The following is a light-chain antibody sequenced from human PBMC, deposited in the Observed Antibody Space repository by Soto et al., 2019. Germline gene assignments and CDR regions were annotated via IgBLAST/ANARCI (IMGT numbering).Light chain of an antibody. V-gene: IGKV3-20*01. CDR1: QTLSNSF. CDR2: DTS. Sequence: EIVLTQFPGTLSLSPGERATLSCRASQTLSNSFIAWYQQKPGQAPRLLIYDTSSRATGVPDRYSASGSGTDFTLTISRLEPEDFAVFFCQQYGTSEIIFGQGTRLEIK. CDR3: QQYGTSEII. J-gene: IGKJ5*01.